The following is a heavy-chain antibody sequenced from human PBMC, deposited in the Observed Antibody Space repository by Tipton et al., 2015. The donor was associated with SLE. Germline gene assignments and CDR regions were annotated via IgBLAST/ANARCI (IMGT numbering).Heavy chain of an antibody. CDR2: IYYSGGT. Sequence: TLSLTCTVSGDSISSGGYFWSWIRQHPGKGLEWIGYIYYSGGTHYNPSLRSRVTISVDASKNQFSLRLTSVTAADTAVYYCARAIGVNYFNFWGQGILVNVSP. D-gene: IGHD3-16*01. CDR3: ARAIGVNYFNF. CDR1: GDSISSGGYF. J-gene: IGHJ4*02. V-gene: IGHV4-31*03.